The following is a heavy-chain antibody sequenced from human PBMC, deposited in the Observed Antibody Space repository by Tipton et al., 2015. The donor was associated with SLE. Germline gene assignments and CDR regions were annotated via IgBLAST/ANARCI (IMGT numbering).Heavy chain of an antibody. Sequence: LVQSSETLSLTCTVSGGSISTFQWGWIRQTPGKGLEWIGNVFFSGNTKYSPSLKSRVTISVDTSKNELSLKLSSVTAADTAVYYCARDRDLYGGDPGHYFDYWGQGARVTVSS. J-gene: IGHJ4*02. CDR3: ARDRDLYGGDPGHYFDY. D-gene: IGHD4-23*01. V-gene: IGHV4-59*12. CDR1: GGSISTFQ. CDR2: VFFSGNT.